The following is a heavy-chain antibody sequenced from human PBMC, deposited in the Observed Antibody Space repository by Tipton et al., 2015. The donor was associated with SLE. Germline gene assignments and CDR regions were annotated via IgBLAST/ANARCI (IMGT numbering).Heavy chain of an antibody. J-gene: IGHJ4*02. V-gene: IGHV4-39*01. Sequence: TLSLTCHVSGGPIRNSTYYWAWIRQTRGKRLEWIGSVFDTGYTAYNPSLEGRVSLSVDTSNNEFSLKLSSVTAADTAVYFCARQDLGRAATLTFDIWGLGTLVTVSS. CDR1: GGPIRNSTYY. CDR2: VFDTGYT. D-gene: IGHD6-25*01. CDR3: ARQDLGRAATLTFDI.